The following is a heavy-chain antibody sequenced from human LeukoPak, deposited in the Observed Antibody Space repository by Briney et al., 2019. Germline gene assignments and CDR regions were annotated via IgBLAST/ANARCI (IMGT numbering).Heavy chain of an antibody. V-gene: IGHV6-1*01. CDR1: GDSVSSNSVT. J-gene: IGHJ4*02. CDR2: TYYRSTWYK. Sequence: SQTLSLTCAISGDSVSSNSVTWNWIRQSPSRGLEWLGRTYYRSTWYKDYAVSVRGRITVNPDTSKNQFSLHLNSVTPEDTAVYYCARGEYYDSSGYYAPFDYWGQGTLVTVSS. D-gene: IGHD3-22*01. CDR3: ARGEYYDSSGYYAPFDY.